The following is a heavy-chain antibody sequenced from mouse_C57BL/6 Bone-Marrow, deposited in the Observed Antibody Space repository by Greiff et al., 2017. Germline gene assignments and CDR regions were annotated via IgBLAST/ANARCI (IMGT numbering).Heavy chain of an antibody. CDR1: GFTFTDYY. J-gene: IGHJ2*01. CDR2: IRNKANGYTT. CDR3: ARSLTVFDY. D-gene: IGHD4-1*01. Sequence: EVQLVESGGGLVQPGGSLSLSCAASGFTFTDYYMSWVRQPPGKALEWLGFIRNKANGYTTEYSASVKGRFTISRDNSQSILYRQMNALRAEDSATYYCARSLTVFDYWGQGTTLTVSS. V-gene: IGHV7-3*01.